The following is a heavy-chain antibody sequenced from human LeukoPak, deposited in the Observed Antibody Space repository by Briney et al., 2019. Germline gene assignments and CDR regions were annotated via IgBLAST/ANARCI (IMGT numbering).Heavy chain of an antibody. J-gene: IGHJ3*02. Sequence: SETLSLTCIVSGDSITNHYWSLIRRPPGKGLEWIGYIYYSGSINYNPSLKSRVTISVDTSRNQFSMKLNSVTAADTAVYYCARDHGRYFDWLSRHAFDIWGQGTMVTVSS. D-gene: IGHD3-9*01. CDR1: GDSITNHY. V-gene: IGHV4-59*11. CDR2: IYYSGSI. CDR3: ARDHGRYFDWLSRHAFDI.